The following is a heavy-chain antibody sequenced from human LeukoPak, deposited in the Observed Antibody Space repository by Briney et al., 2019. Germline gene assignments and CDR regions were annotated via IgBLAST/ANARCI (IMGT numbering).Heavy chain of an antibody. CDR2: ISGSGGST. J-gene: IGHJ4*02. D-gene: IGHD2-2*01. CDR1: GFTFTNYA. CDR3: ARDPRRVVPAAFFFDY. V-gene: IGHV3-23*01. Sequence: GGSLRLSCAAPGFTFTNYAMSWVRQAPGKGLEWVSGISGSGGSTYYADSVKGRLTISRDNSKNTLYLQMNSLRAEDTAIYYCARDPRRVVPAAFFFDYWGQGTLVTVSS.